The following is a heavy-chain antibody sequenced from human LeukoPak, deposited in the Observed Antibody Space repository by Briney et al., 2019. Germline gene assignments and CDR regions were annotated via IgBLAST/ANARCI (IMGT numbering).Heavy chain of an antibody. CDR1: GGAISSYY. J-gene: IGHJ4*02. D-gene: IGHD3-9*01. CDR3: ARGYFDWFLDN. CDR2: IYYTGST. V-gene: IGHV4-59*01. Sequence: SETLSLTCTVSGGAISSYYWTWFRQPPGKGLEWIGYIYYTGSTNYNPSLDSRVTISVDMFKNQVSLNLKYVSAADTAVYYCARGYFDWFLDNWGRGTLVTVSS.